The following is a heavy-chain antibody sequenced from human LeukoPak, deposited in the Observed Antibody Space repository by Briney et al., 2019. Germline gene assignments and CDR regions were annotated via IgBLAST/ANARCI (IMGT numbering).Heavy chain of an antibody. CDR2: IYSGGAT. J-gene: IGHJ4*02. D-gene: IGHD4-17*01. CDR1: GFTVSSNY. V-gene: IGHV3-66*01. CDR3: ASPPSTVTTYLDY. Sequence: PGGSLRLSRAASGFTVSSNYMSWVRQAPGKGLEWVSVIYSGGATYYADSVKGRFTISRDNSKNTLYLQMNSLRVEDTAVYYCASPPSTVTTYLDYWGQGTLVTVSS.